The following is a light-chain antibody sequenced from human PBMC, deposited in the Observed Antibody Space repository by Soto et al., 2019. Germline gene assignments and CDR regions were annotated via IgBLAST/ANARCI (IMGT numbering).Light chain of an antibody. CDR3: QQTSNPTRK. CDR2: AAS. Sequence: DIQLTQSPSSLSASVGDRVTITCRASETIARYLNWYQQKPGKAPNLLIYAASTLKSGFPSRFSGTGSGTDFTLTISRLQPEDFATYYYQQTSNPTRKFRQGTKVDIK. V-gene: IGKV1-39*01. CDR1: ETIARY. J-gene: IGKJ1*01.